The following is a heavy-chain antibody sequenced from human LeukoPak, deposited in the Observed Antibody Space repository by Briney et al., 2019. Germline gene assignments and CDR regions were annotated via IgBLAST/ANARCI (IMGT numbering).Heavy chain of an antibody. V-gene: IGHV3-53*01. CDR2: IYSGGST. D-gene: IGHD3-22*01. Sequence: GGSLRLSCAASGFIVSSKYMSWVRQAPGKGLEWVSVIYSGGSTYYADSVKGRFTISRDNSKNTVYLQMNSLKTEDTAVYYCTRDLYESSGYYLDYRGQGTLVTVSS. J-gene: IGHJ4*02. CDR3: TRDLYESSGYYLDY. CDR1: GFIVSSKY.